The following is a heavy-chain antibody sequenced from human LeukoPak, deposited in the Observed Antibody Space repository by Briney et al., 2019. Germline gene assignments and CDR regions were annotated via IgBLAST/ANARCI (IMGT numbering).Heavy chain of an antibody. J-gene: IGHJ5*02. CDR1: GYTFTGYY. Sequence: ASVKVSCKASGYTFTGYYMHWVRQAPGQGLDCMGWINPNSGGTNYAQKFQGRVTMTRDTSISTAYMELSRLRSDDTAVYYCARAYIVVVPAAISWFDPWGQGTLVTVSS. CDR3: ARAYIVVVPAAISWFDP. D-gene: IGHD2-2*02. V-gene: IGHV1-2*02. CDR2: INPNSGGT.